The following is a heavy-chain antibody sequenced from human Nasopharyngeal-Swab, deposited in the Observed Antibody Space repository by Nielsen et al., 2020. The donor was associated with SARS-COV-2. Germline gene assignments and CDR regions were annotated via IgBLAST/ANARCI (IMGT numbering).Heavy chain of an antibody. CDR3: TRDDFWSGYFDY. CDR2: IRSTAYGGTT. D-gene: IGHD3-3*01. Sequence: GGSLRLSCTASGFTFGDYAMSWVRQAPGKGLEWVGFIRSTAYGGTTEYAASVKGRFTISRDDSKSIAYLQMNSLKTEDTAVYYCTRDDFWSGYFDYWGQGTLVTVSS. J-gene: IGHJ4*02. CDR1: GFTFGDYA. V-gene: IGHV3-49*04.